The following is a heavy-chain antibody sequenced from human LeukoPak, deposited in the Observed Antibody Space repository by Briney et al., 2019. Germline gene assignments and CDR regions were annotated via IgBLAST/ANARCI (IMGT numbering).Heavy chain of an antibody. CDR3: ARGVNGNSDY. CDR1: GFTFSTSW. D-gene: IGHD2-8*01. J-gene: IGHJ4*02. Sequence: GGSLRLSCAASGFTFSTSWMHWVRQPPGNGLVWVSRMNSDGSVTTYADSVKGRFTISRDNAKNTLYLQMNSLRAEDTAVYYCARGVNGNSDYWGQGTLVTVSS. V-gene: IGHV3-74*01. CDR2: MNSDGSVT.